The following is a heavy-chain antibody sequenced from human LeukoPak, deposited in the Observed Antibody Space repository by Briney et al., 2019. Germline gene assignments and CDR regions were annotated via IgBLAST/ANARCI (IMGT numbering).Heavy chain of an antibody. CDR2: ISHSGST. D-gene: IGHD6-19*01. V-gene: IGHV4-38-2*02. Sequence: SETLSLTCSVSGDSINSGYYWGWIRQPPGKGLEWIGSISHSGSTYYNPSLKSRVTISVDTSKNQFSLKLSSVTAADTAVYYCASLGYSSGWYYFDYWGQGTLVTVSS. CDR1: GDSINSGYY. CDR3: ASLGYSSGWYYFDY. J-gene: IGHJ4*02.